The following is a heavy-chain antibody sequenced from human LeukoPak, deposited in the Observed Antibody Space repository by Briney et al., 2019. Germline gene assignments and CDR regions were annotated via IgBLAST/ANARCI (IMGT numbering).Heavy chain of an antibody. CDR2: IKQDGSEK. Sequence: PGGSLRLSCAASGFTFSSYWMSWVRQAPGKGLEWVANIKQDGSEKYYVDSVKGRFTISRDNAKNSLYLQMNSLRAEDTAVYYCAKAPYYDILTHMDVWGQGTTVTVSS. CDR1: GFTFSSYW. D-gene: IGHD3-9*01. J-gene: IGHJ6*02. V-gene: IGHV3-7*01. CDR3: AKAPYYDILTHMDV.